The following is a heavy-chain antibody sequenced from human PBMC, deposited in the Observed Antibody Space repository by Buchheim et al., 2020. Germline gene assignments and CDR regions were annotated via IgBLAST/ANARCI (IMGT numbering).Heavy chain of an antibody. CDR3: ARDLGSSSWTHLYYYYYGMDV. J-gene: IGHJ6*02. CDR1: GFTFSSYG. D-gene: IGHD6-13*01. CDR2: IWYDGSNK. Sequence: QVQLVESGGGVVQPGRSLRLSCAASGFTFSSYGMHWVRQAPGKGLEWVAVIWYDGSNKYYADSVKGRFTISRDNSKNTLYLQMNSLRAEDTAVYYCARDLGSSSWTHLYYYYYGMDVWGQGTT. V-gene: IGHV3-33*01.